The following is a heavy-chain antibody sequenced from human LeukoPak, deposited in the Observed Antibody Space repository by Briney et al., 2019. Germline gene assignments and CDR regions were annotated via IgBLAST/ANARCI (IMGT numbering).Heavy chain of an antibody. D-gene: IGHD6-13*01. CDR2: IIPILGIA. CDR1: GGTFSSYA. V-gene: IGHV1-69*04. CDR3: ARAEVYSGSLDAFDI. J-gene: IGHJ3*02. Sequence: SVKVSCKASGGTFSSYAISWVRQAPGQGLEWMGRIIPILGIANYAQKFQGRVTITADKSTSTAYMELSSLRSEDTAVYYCARAEVYSGSLDAFDIWGQGTMVTVSS.